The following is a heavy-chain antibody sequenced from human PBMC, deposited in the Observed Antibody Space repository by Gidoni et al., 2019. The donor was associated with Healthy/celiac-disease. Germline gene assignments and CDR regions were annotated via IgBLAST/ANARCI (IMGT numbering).Heavy chain of an antibody. CDR3: ARGNGVCYTGICYYYYGMDV. J-gene: IGHJ6*02. CDR2: LIPIFGTA. D-gene: IGHD2-8*01. V-gene: IGHV1-69*01. Sequence: QVQLVQSGAEVKKPGSSVKVSCKASGGNFSSYAIRWVRQAPGQGLEWMGGLIPIFGTANYAQKFQGRVTITADESTSTAYMELSSLRSEDTAVYYCARGNGVCYTGICYYYYGMDVWGQGTTVTVSS. CDR1: GGNFSSYA.